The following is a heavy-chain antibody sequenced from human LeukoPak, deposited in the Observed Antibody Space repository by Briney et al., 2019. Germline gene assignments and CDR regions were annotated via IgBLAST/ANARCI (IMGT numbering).Heavy chain of an antibody. Sequence: SETLSLTCTVSGGSISSSSYYWGWIRQPPGKGLEWIGSIYYSGSTYYNPSLRSRVTISVDTSKNQFSLKLSSVTAADTAVYYCASYCSSTSCLRRAFDIWGQGTMVTVSS. V-gene: IGHV4-39*01. D-gene: IGHD2-2*01. J-gene: IGHJ3*02. CDR3: ASYCSSTSCLRRAFDI. CDR2: IYYSGST. CDR1: GGSISSSSYY.